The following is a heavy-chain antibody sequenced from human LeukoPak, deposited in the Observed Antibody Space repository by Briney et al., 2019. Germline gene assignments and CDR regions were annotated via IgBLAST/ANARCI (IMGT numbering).Heavy chain of an antibody. CDR2: INLNSGAT. J-gene: IGHJ4*02. D-gene: IGHD2-2*01. V-gene: IGHV1-2*06. Sequence: ASVKVSFKASGYTFSDYYMHWVRQAPGQGLEWMGRINLNSGATNYAQIFQGSVTMTRDTSISTAYMELSRLRSDDTAVYYCARESVGIDYWGQGALVTVSS. CDR1: GYTFSDYY. CDR3: ARESVGIDY.